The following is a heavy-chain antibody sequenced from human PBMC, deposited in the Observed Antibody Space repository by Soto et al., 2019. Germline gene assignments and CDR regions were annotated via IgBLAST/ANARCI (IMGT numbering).Heavy chain of an antibody. J-gene: IGHJ6*02. Sequence: GGSLRLSCAASGFPFSRYDMHWVRQAPGKGLEWVAVLWFDGSNEYYADSVQGRFTISRDNSKNTLYLQMDSLRAEDTAVYYCAKVLYASESFDSEEAPYGMDVWGQGTTVTVSS. CDR1: GFPFSRYD. CDR3: AKVLYASESFDSEEAPYGMDV. V-gene: IGHV3-33*06. CDR2: LWFDGSNE. D-gene: IGHD3-10*01.